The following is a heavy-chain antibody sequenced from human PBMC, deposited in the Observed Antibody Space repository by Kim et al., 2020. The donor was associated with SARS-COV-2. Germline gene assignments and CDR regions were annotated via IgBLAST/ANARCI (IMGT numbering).Heavy chain of an antibody. CDR1: GFMFNRYW. D-gene: IGHD3-9*01. CDR3: ARDGRYDVLTSLFDP. V-gene: IGHV3-7*01. CDR2: INLDGSEE. Sequence: GGSLRLSCVTSGFMFNRYWLSWVRQAPEKGLEWVANINLDGSEEYYVDSVKGRFTISRDNANKSLFLQMNSLRVEDTGVYYCARDGRYDVLTSLFDPWGQGTLVAVSS. J-gene: IGHJ5*02.